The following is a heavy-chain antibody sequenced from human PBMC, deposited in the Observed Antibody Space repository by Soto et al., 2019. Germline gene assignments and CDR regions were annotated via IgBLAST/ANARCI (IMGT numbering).Heavy chain of an antibody. Sequence: QVQLVESGGGVVQPGRSLRLSCAASGFTFSSYGMHWVRQAPGKGLEWVAVISYDGSNKYYADSVKGRFTISRDNSKNTLFLQMNSLRAEDTAVYYCATKDGCISTSFYNWFDPWCQGTLVTVSS. CDR3: ATKDGCISTSFYNWFDP. D-gene: IGHD2-2*01. CDR2: ISYDGSNK. V-gene: IGHV3-30*03. J-gene: IGHJ5*02. CDR1: GFTFSSYG.